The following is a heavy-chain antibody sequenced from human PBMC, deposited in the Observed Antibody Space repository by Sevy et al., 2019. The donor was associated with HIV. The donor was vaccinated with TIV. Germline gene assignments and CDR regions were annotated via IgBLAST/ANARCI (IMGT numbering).Heavy chain of an antibody. Sequence: ASVKVSCKASGYTFTSYAMHWVRQAPGQRLEWMGWINAGNGNTKYSQKFQGRVTITRDTSASTAYMGLGSLRSEDTAVYYCARDAVAGPKYYFDYWGQGTLVTVSS. D-gene: IGHD6-19*01. J-gene: IGHJ4*02. CDR3: ARDAVAGPKYYFDY. V-gene: IGHV1-3*01. CDR2: INAGNGNT. CDR1: GYTFTSYA.